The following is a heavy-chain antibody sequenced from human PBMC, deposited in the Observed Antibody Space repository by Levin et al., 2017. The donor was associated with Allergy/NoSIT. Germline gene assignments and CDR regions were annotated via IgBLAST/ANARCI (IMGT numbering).Heavy chain of an antibody. V-gene: IGHV5-51*01. J-gene: IGHJ4*02. CDR1: GYSFTSFW. CDR3: ARRDSDGSNSFDY. Sequence: AGGSLRLSCQASGYSFTSFWFGWVRQRPGKGLEWMGLIFPSDSDTRVSPSFQGQIIMSVDKSISTAYLQWSSLKASDSAMYYCARRDSDGSNSFDYWGQGTLVTVSP. D-gene: IGHD4-23*01. CDR2: IFPSDSDT.